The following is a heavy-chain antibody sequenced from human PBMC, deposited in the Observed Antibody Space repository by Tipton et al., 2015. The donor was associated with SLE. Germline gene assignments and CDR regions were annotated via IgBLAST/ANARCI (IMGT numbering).Heavy chain of an antibody. V-gene: IGHV4-61*02. Sequence: LRLSCTVSGGSIASGSYYWSWIRQPAGRALEWIGRINTSGSTTYNPSLKGRVTLSLDTSKNHFSLKLSSVTAADTAVYYCARALTGYYYGSGLFDYWGQGTLVTVSS. D-gene: IGHD3-10*01. CDR2: INTSGST. CDR3: ARALTGYYYGSGLFDY. CDR1: GGSIASGSYY. J-gene: IGHJ4*02.